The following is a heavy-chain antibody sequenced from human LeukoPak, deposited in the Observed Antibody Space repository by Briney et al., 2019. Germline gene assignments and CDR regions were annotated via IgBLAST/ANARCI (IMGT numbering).Heavy chain of an antibody. V-gene: IGHV3-7*01. CDR2: IKQDGSEK. Sequence: GGSLRLSCAASGFTFSSYWMSWVRQAPGKGLEWVANIKQDGSEKYYVDSVKGRFTISRDNAKKSLYMQMNRLRAEDTAVYYCARGGGDYDFWSGYGPSHDYWGQGTLVTVSS. J-gene: IGHJ4*02. D-gene: IGHD3-3*01. CDR1: GFTFSSYW. CDR3: ARGGGDYDFWSGYGPSHDY.